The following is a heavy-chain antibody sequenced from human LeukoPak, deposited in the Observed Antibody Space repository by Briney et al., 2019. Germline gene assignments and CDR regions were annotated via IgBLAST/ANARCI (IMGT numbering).Heavy chain of an antibody. CDR3: ARDFRWSSGWYDY. D-gene: IGHD6-19*01. Sequence: GGSLRLSCAASGFTFSSYWVHWVRQAPGKGLVWVSRINSDGSSTSYADSVKGRFTISRDNAKNTLYLQMNSLRAEDTAVYYCARDFRWSSGWYDYWGQGTLVTVSS. J-gene: IGHJ4*02. CDR2: INSDGSST. V-gene: IGHV3-74*01. CDR1: GFTFSSYW.